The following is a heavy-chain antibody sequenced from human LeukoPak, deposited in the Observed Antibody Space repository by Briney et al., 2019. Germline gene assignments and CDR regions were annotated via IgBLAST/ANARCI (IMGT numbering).Heavy chain of an antibody. J-gene: IGHJ4*02. CDR2: IYYSGST. CDR3: ARLHLAGPFDY. V-gene: IGHV4-30-4*01. D-gene: IGHD3-16*01. CDR1: DGSISSGDYY. Sequence: SETLSLTCTVYDGSISSGDYYWSWIRQPPGKGLEWIGFIYYSGSTYYNPSLKSRVTISVDTSQNHFSLKLSSMTAADTAVYYCARLHLAGPFDYWGQGTLVTVSS.